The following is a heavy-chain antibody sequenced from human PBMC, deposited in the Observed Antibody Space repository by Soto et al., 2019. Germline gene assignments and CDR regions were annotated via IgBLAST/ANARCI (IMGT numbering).Heavy chain of an antibody. CDR2: MNPNSGNT. V-gene: IGHV1-8*01. J-gene: IGHJ4*02. CDR3: ARGSQYDILPGYYHFDY. Sequence: QVQLVQSGAEVKKPGASVKVSCKASGYTFTSYDINWVRQATGQGLEWMGWMNPNSGNTGYAQKFQGRVTMTRNTSISTAYMELSSLRSEHTAVYHCARGSQYDILPGYYHFDYWGQRTLVTVSS. CDR1: GYTFTSYD. D-gene: IGHD3-9*01.